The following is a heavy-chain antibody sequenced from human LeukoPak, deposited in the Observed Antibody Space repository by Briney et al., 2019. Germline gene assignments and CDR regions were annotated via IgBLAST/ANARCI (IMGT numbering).Heavy chain of an antibody. CDR1: GYTFTNYD. D-gene: IGHD6-13*01. V-gene: IGHV1-8*01. CDR2: MNPNSGNT. CDR3: ARGTHFIAATGTGIYYMDV. J-gene: IGHJ6*03. Sequence: ASVKVSCKASGYTFTNYDINWVRQATGQGLEWMGWMNPNSGNTGYAQKFQGRVTMTRNTSISTAYMELSSLRSEDTAVYYCARGTHFIAATGTGIYYMDVWGRGTTVTVSS.